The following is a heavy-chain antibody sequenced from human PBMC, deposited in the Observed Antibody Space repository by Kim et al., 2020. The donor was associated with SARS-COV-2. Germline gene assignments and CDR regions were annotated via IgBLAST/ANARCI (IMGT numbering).Heavy chain of an antibody. J-gene: IGHJ6*02. Sequence: RFTISRDNAKNSLYLQMNSLRAEDTAVYYCARALGGSGSYYYYYYGMDVWGQGTTVTVSS. V-gene: IGHV3-11*01. D-gene: IGHD3-10*01. CDR3: ARALGGSGSYYYYYYGMDV.